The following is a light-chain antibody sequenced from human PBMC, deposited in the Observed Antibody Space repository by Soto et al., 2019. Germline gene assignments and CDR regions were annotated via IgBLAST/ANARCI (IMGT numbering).Light chain of an antibody. V-gene: IGKV3-15*01. CDR2: GAS. CDR3: QQSDSWSRK. Sequence: EIVMPQSPATLSVSPGQRVTLSCRASQYLSSNLVWYQQKAGQAPRLLIYGASTRANGVPPRFSGRGSGTEFTLTITSLQSEACAVSDCQQSDSWSRKFGQGTKVEIK. CDR1: QYLSSN. J-gene: IGKJ1*01.